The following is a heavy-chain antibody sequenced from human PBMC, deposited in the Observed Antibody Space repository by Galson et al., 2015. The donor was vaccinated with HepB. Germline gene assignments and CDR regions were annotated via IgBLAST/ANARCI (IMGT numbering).Heavy chain of an antibody. V-gene: IGHV1-69*13. CDR2: IIPIFGTA. CDR1: GGTFSSYA. J-gene: IGHJ2*01. CDR3: ARDSYYYDSSGPTLWYFDL. D-gene: IGHD3-22*01. Sequence: SVKVSCKASGGTFSSYAISWVRQAPGQGLEWMGGIIPIFGTANYAQKFQGRVTITADESTSTAYMELSSLRSEDTAVYYCARDSYYYDSSGPTLWYFDLWGRGTLVTVSS.